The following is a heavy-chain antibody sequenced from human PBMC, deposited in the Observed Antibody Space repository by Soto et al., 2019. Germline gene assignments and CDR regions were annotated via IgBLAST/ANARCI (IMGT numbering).Heavy chain of an antibody. CDR2: AYYDGKT. Sequence: QVQLQESGPGLVKPSETLSLTCTVSGDFISSHYWSWIRQPPGKGLEWIGYAYYDGKTDSNPSLKTRVTISMDTSKNQVSLSLTSVTAADTAVYYFARPRGTTPAVWYFDLWGRGTLVTVSS. J-gene: IGHJ2*01. V-gene: IGHV4-59*08. CDR3: ARPRGTTPAVWYFDL. D-gene: IGHD1-26*01. CDR1: GDFISSHY.